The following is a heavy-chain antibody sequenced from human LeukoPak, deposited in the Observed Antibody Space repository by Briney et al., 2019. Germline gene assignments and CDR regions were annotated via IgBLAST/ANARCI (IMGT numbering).Heavy chain of an antibody. J-gene: IGHJ4*02. D-gene: IGHD2-15*01. V-gene: IGHV1-8*02. CDR1: GYTFTSYD. Sequence: ASVTVSFKGSGYTFTSYDINWVRQAPGQGPEWLGWMNPSSGKTGYAQKFQGRVTTTRNTSKITAYMELSSLMSEDMAVYYCVRAGRYCRGGRCYSDDHFDYWGQGTPVIVSP. CDR2: MNPSSGKT. CDR3: VRAGRYCRGGRCYSDDHFDY.